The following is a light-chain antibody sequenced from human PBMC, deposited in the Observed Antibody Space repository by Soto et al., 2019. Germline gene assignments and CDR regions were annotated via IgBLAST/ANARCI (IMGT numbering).Light chain of an antibody. CDR1: QSVSSSY. CDR2: GAS. Sequence: EIVLTQSPGTLSLSPGERATLSCRASQSVSSSYLAWYQQKPGQAPRLLIYGASSRPTAIPDRFSGSGSGKDFTLTISRLEPEDFAVYYWQQYGSSLFTFGPGTQVDIK. CDR3: QQYGSSLFT. J-gene: IGKJ3*01. V-gene: IGKV3-20*01.